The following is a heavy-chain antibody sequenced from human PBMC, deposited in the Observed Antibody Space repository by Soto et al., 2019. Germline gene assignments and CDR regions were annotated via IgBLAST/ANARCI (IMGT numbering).Heavy chain of an antibody. J-gene: IGHJ5*02. CDR3: ARAADYGDPEYNSFHP. V-gene: IGHV4-59*01. CDR1: GGSISSYY. D-gene: IGHD4-17*01. Sequence: QVQLQESGPGLVKPSETLSLTCTVSGGSISSYYWSWIRQPPGKGLEWIGYIYYSGSTNYNPSLKSPVTISVDTSKKQFSPKLSSVTAADMAVYYCARAADYGDPEYNSFHPWGQGTLVNVSS. CDR2: IYYSGST.